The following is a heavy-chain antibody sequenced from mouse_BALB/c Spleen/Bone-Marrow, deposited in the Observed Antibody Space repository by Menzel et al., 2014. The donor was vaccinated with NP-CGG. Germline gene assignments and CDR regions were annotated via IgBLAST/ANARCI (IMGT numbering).Heavy chain of an antibody. CDR2: IDPYYGGT. D-gene: IGHD1-1*01. CDR1: GYSFTGYN. V-gene: IGHV1-39*01. Sequence: VQLQQPGPELEKPGASVKISCKASGYSFTGYNMNWVKQSNGKSLEWIGDIDPYYGGTSYNQKLKDKATLTVDKSSSTAHMQLKSLTSGDSAVYYCAISVSLRAMDYWGQGTSVTVSS. CDR3: AISVSLRAMDY. J-gene: IGHJ4*01.